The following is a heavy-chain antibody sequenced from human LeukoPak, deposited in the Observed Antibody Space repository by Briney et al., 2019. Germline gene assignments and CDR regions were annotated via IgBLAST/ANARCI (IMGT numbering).Heavy chain of an antibody. CDR3: ARRSGNYVDY. V-gene: IGHV5-51*01. J-gene: IGHJ4*02. D-gene: IGHD1-7*01. Sequence: GESLKTSCKASGYSFTSYWIGWVRQMPGKGLEYMGIIYPGDSDTKYSPSFQGQVTISADTSISTAYLQWSSLKASDTAMYYCARRSGNYVDYWGQGALVTVSS. CDR2: IYPGDSDT. CDR1: GYSFTSYW.